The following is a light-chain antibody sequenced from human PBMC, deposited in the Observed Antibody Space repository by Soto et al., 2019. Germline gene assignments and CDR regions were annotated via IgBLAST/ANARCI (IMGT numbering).Light chain of an antibody. CDR3: CSYAASYTLI. CDR1: SSNVGGYNY. V-gene: IGLV2-11*01. Sequence: QSALTQPRSVSASPGKSVTISCTGTSSNVGGYNYVSWYQQNPCKAPKLMIYDASTRPSGVPDRFSGSKSGNAASLTISGLQSEDEADYYCCSYAASYTLIFGGGTKLTVL. J-gene: IGLJ2*01. CDR2: DAS.